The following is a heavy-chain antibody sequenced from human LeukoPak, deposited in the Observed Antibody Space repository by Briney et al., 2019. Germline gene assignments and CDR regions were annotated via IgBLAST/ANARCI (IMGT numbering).Heavy chain of an antibody. J-gene: IGHJ1*01. CDR3: ARVGKTRANKYFQH. D-gene: IGHD4-23*01. V-gene: IGHV1-8*03. CDR1: GYTFTSYD. Sequence: ASVKVSCKASGYTFTSYDINWVRQATGQGLEWMGWMNPNSGNTGYAQKFQGRVTITRSTSISTAYMELSSLRSEDTAVYYCARVGKTRANKYFQHWGQGTLVTVSS. CDR2: MNPNSGNT.